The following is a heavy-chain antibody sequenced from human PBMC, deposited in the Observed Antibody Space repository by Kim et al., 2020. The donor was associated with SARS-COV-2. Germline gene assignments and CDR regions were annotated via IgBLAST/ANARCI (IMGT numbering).Heavy chain of an antibody. D-gene: IGHD1-26*01. CDR2: ISYDGSDK. CDR3: ARVRKVGATIYYYYAMDV. CDR1: GFTFSSYA. J-gene: IGHJ6*02. V-gene: IGHV3-30*04. Sequence: GGSLRLSCAASGFTFSSYAMHWVRQAPGKGLEWVAVISYDGSDKYYADSVKGRFTISRDNSKNTLYLQMNSLRAEDTAVYYCARVRKVGATIYYYYAMDVWGQGTTVTVSS.